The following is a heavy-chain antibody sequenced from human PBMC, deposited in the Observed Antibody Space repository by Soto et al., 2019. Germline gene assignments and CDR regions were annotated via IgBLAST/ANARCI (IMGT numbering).Heavy chain of an antibody. CDR2: IDWNGGTT. Sequence: GGSLRLSCAASGFTFXDLGMSWDRHVLGKGLEWVCGIDWNGGTTGCVDSVKGRFTVSRDNAKNSLYLQMNSLSPEDTAFYYCERGMDGAMVSFFIYWGQGTQVTVS. J-gene: IGHJ4*02. D-gene: IGHD5-18*01. CDR3: ERGMDGAMVSFFIY. V-gene: IGHV3-20*04. CDR1: GFTFXDLG.